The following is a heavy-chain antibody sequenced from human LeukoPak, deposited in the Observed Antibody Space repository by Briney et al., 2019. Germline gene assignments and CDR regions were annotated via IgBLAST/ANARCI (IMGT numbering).Heavy chain of an antibody. D-gene: IGHD2-21*02. Sequence: KSSETLSLTCTVYGGSFSNYCWTWIRQPPRKGLEWIGEINHSGSTNYNPSLKSRVTISVDTSKDQFSLKLTSVTAADTAVYYCTRGKPETVFDSWGQGTLVTVSS. J-gene: IGHJ4*02. CDR2: INHSGST. CDR3: TRGKPETVFDS. CDR1: GGSFSNYC. V-gene: IGHV4-34*01.